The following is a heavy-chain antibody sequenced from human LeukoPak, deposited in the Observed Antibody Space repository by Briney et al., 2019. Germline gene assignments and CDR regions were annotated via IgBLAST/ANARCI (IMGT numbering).Heavy chain of an antibody. CDR2: IYTSGST. V-gene: IGHV4-4*07. J-gene: IGHJ4*02. CDR1: GGSISSYY. CDR3: ARVVHIVVVPAAIWMFDY. D-gene: IGHD2-2*02. Sequence: SETLSLTCTVSGGSISSYYWSWIRQPAGKGLEWIGRIYTSGSTNYNPSLKSRVTMSVDTSKNQFSLKLSSVTAADTAVYYCARVVHIVVVPAAIWMFDYWGQGTLVTVSS.